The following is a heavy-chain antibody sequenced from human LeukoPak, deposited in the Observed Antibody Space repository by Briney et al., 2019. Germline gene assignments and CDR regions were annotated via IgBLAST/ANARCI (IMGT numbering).Heavy chain of an antibody. J-gene: IGHJ4*02. D-gene: IGHD6-13*01. Sequence: GGSLRLSCAASGFTFSDYYMSWIRQAPGKGLEWVSYISSSGSTIYYADSVKGRFTFSRDNAKNSLYLQMNSLRAEDTAVYYCARARRGYSSSWYFDYWGQGTLVTVSS. V-gene: IGHV3-11*01. CDR2: ISSSGSTI. CDR1: GFTFSDYY. CDR3: ARARRGYSSSWYFDY.